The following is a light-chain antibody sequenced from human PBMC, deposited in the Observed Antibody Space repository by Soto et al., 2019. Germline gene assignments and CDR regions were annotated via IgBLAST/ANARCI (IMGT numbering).Light chain of an antibody. J-gene: IGKJ1*01. CDR1: HTISSSY. CDR3: QQYVTSSPRT. CDR2: GIS. Sequence: EIVLTQSPGTLSLSPGERATLSCRASHTISSSYLAWYQQKPGQAPRLLMYGISRRATGIPDRLSGSGSGTDFTLTITRLEPEDFAVYSCQQYVTSSPRTFGQGTKVDIK. V-gene: IGKV3-20*01.